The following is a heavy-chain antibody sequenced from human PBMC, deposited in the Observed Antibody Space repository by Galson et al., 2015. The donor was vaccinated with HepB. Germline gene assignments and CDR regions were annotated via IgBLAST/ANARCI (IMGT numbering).Heavy chain of an antibody. Sequence: LSLTCTVSGGPISSSSYYWGWIRQPPGKGLEWIGSIYYSGSTYYNPSLKSRVTISVDTSKNQFSLKLSSVTAADTAVYYCARDIALGGLRTYYFDYWGQGTLVTVSS. D-gene: IGHD6-13*01. CDR3: ARDIALGGLRTYYFDY. J-gene: IGHJ4*02. CDR2: IYYSGST. V-gene: IGHV4-39*07. CDR1: GGPISSSSYY.